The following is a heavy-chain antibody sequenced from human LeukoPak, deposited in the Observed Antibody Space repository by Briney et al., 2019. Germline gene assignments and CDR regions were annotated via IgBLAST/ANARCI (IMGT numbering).Heavy chain of an antibody. J-gene: IGHJ3*02. Sequence: SETLSLTCTVSGGSISTTSYYWAWIRQPPGKGLEWIGSIFYSGTTYYNPSLSRITISVDTSKNQFSLNLHSVTAADTAVYYCARHYRREVLIGSAFDIWGLGTMVTVSS. D-gene: IGHD1-26*01. CDR3: ARHYRREVLIGSAFDI. CDR1: GGSISTTSYY. CDR2: IFYSGTT. V-gene: IGHV4-39*01.